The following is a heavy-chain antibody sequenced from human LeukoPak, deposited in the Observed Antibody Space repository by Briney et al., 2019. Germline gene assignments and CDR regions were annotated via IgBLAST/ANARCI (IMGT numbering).Heavy chain of an antibody. Sequence: SETLALTRAIYGGSFSSYYWGLIRQPSGEGLEGIGYIYYSGSTNYNPSLKSRVTISVDTSKNQFSLKLSSVTAADTAVYYCARDLGHSYYYYGMDVWGQGTTVTVSS. CDR3: ARDLGHSYYYYGMDV. D-gene: IGHD7-27*01. V-gene: IGHV4-59*01. J-gene: IGHJ6*02. CDR2: IYYSGST. CDR1: GGSFSSYY.